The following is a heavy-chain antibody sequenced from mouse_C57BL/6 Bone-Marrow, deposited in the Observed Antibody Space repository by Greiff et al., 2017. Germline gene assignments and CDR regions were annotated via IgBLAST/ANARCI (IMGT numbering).Heavy chain of an antibody. V-gene: IGHV1-69*01. CDR3: ARRGNYFYAMDY. D-gene: IGHD2-1*01. CDR1: GYTFTSYW. Sequence: QVQLQQPGAELVMPGASVQLSCKASGYTFTSYWMHWVKQRPGQGLEWIGEIDPSDSYTNYNQKFKGKSTLTVDKSSSTAYMQLSSLTSEDSAVYYCARRGNYFYAMDYWGQGTSVTVSS. J-gene: IGHJ4*01. CDR2: IDPSDSYT.